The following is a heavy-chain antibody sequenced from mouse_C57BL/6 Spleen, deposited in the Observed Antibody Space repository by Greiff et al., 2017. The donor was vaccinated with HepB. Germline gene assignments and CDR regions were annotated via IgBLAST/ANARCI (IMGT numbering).Heavy chain of an antibody. J-gene: IGHJ2*01. CDR3: ARWAAQAPDY. CDR1: GYAFSSYW. CDR2: IYPGDGDT. D-gene: IGHD3-2*02. V-gene: IGHV1-80*01. Sequence: QVQLKESGAELVKPGASVKISCKASGYAFSSYWMNWVKQRPGKGLEWIGQIYPGDGDTNYNGKFKGKATLTADKSSSTAYMQLSSLTSEDSAVYFCARWAAQAPDYWGQGTTLTVSS.